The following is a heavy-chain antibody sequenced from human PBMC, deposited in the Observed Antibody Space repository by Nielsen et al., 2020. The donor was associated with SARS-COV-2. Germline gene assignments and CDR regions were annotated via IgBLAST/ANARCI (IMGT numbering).Heavy chain of an antibody. CDR1: SGSIGSYY. D-gene: IGHD2-8*01. CDR2: IYHSGST. V-gene: IGHV4-59*01. CDR3: AREGDCSNGICYIRGIDA. J-gene: IGHJ6*03. Sequence: SETLSLTCTVSSGSIGSYYWNWIRQPPGKGLEWIGFIYHSGSTNYNPSLRSRVTISVDRSKNQFSLKLSSVTAADTAVYFCAREGDCSNGICYIRGIDAWGKGTTVTVS.